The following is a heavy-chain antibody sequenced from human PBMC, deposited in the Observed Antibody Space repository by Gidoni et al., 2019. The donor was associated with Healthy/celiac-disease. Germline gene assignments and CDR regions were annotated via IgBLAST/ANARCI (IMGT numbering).Heavy chain of an antibody. V-gene: IGHV5-51*01. J-gene: IGHJ6*02. CDR2: IYPGDSDT. Sequence: EVQLVQSGAAVKKPGESLKISCQGSGYSFTSYWIGWVRQMPGKGLEWMGIIYPGDSDTKYSPSFQGQVTISADKSISTAYLQWSSLKASDTAMYYCARQRPSSSSSGYGMDVWGQGTTVTVSS. CDR1: GYSFTSYW. CDR3: ARQRPSSSSSGYGMDV. D-gene: IGHD6-6*01.